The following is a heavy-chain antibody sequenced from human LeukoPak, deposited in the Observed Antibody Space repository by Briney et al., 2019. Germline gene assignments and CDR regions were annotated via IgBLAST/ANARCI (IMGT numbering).Heavy chain of an antibody. CDR3: ARGVPWFGESLSNWFDP. V-gene: IGHV1-8*01. J-gene: IGHJ5*02. Sequence: GASVKVSCKASGYTFTSYDINWVRQATGQGLEWMGWMNPNSGNTGCAQKFQGRVTMTRNTSISTAYMELSSLRSEDTAVYYCARGVPWFGESLSNWFDPWGQGTLVTVSS. D-gene: IGHD3-10*01. CDR2: MNPNSGNT. CDR1: GYTFTSYD.